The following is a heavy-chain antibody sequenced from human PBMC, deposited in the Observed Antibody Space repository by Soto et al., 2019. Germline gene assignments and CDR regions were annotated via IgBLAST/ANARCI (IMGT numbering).Heavy chain of an antibody. CDR2: ISTYNGNT. J-gene: IGHJ4*02. CDR3: ARRYGTTFDY. D-gene: IGHD1-7*01. Sequence: ASVKVSCKASGYTFTNFGISWVRQAPGQGLEWMGWISTYNGNTNYAQNFQGRVTMTTDTSTSTAYMKLSSVTAADTAVYYCARRYGTTFDYWGQGTLVTSPQ. V-gene: IGHV1-18*01. CDR1: GYTFTNFG.